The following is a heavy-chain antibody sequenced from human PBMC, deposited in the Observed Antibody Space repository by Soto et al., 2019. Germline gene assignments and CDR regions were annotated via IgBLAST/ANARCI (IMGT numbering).Heavy chain of an antibody. CDR1: GVTSSTFA. V-gene: IGHV1-69*13. D-gene: IGHD5-12*01. CDR2: IIPIFGTA. Sequence: SLRFSCKPSGVTSSTFAISWVRQAPGQGLEWMGGIIPIFGTANYAQKFQGRVTITADESTSTAYMELSSLRSEDTAVYYCARAPATTPPNYWGQGTLVTVSS. CDR3: ARAPATTPPNY. J-gene: IGHJ4*02.